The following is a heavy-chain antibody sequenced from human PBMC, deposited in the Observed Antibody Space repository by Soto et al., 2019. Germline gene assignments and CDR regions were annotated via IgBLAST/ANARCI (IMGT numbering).Heavy chain of an antibody. D-gene: IGHD6-19*01. V-gene: IGHV5-51*01. CDR2: IYPGDSDT. Sequence: GESLKISCKGSGYSFTSYWIGWVRQMPGKGLEWMGIIYPGDSDTRYSPSLQGQVTISADKSISTAYLQWISLKDCDTAMYYWARHVSSSGLYVGDFDIWGQGTMVTVSS. CDR3: ARHVSSSGLYVGDFDI. J-gene: IGHJ3*02. CDR1: GYSFTSYW.